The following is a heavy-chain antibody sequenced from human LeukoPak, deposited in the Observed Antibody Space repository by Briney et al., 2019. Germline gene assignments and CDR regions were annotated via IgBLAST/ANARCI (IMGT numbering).Heavy chain of an antibody. CDR2: VYHSGST. CDR3: ARVVYSYGRTLDAFDF. V-gene: IGHV4-30-2*01. CDR1: GGSISSGGYY. D-gene: IGHD5-18*01. Sequence: SQTLSLTCTVSGGSISSGGYYWSWIRQPPGKGLEWIGYVYHSGSTYYNPSLKSRVTISVDRSKNQFSLKLSSVTAADTAVYYCARVVYSYGRTLDAFDFWGQGTMVTVSS. J-gene: IGHJ3*01.